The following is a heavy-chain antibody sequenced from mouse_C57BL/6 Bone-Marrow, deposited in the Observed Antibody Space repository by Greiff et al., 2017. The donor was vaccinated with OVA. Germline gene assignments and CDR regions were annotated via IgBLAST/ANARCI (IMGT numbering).Heavy chain of an antibody. J-gene: IGHJ2*01. CDR3: ASPDY. Sequence: DVKLVESGGGLVQPGGSLKLSCAASGFTFSDYYMYWVRQTPEKRLEWVAYISNGGGSTYYPDTVKGRFTISRDNAKNTLYLQMSRLKSEDTAMYYCASPDYWGQGTTLTVSS. CDR2: ISNGGGST. CDR1: GFTFSDYY. V-gene: IGHV5-12*01.